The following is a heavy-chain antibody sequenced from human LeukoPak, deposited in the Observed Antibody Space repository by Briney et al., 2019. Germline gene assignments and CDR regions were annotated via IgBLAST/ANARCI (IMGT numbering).Heavy chain of an antibody. CDR1: GGTFSSCA. CDR3: ARTMVRGVIVGFDY. J-gene: IGHJ4*02. Sequence: SVKVSCKASGGTFSSCAISWVRQAPGQGLEWMGGIIPIFGTANYAQKFQGRVTITTGESTSTAYMELSSLRSEDTAVYYCARTMVRGVIVGFDYWGQGTLVTVSS. V-gene: IGHV1-69*05. CDR2: IIPIFGTA. D-gene: IGHD3-10*01.